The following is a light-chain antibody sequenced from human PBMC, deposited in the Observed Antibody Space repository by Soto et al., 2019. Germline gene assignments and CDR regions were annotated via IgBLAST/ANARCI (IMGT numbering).Light chain of an antibody. Sequence: EIVLTQSPGTLSLSPGERATLSCMASQSVSGSSLAWYQQKPGQAPRLLIHGASSRATGIPDRFSGSGSGTVFTLIINRLEPEDFAVYYCQQYDSSPSSFTFGPGTKVDIK. V-gene: IGKV3-20*01. CDR3: QQYDSSPSSFT. CDR1: QSVSGSS. J-gene: IGKJ3*01. CDR2: GAS.